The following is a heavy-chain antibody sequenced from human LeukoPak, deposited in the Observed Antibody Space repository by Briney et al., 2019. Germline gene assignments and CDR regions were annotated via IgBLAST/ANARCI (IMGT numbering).Heavy chain of an antibody. V-gene: IGHV4-39*01. CDR3: ARYESSAYGIDV. J-gene: IGHJ2*01. Sequence: RASETLSLTCTLSGGSISSSSSYWVWIRQPPGIGLESIGRIYYSGSTYSNPSLKSRFTISVDTSKNQFSLKVSSVAAADTAVYYCARYESSAYGIDVWGRGTLVTVSS. CDR1: GGSISSSSSY. CDR2: IYYSGST. D-gene: IGHD3-22*01.